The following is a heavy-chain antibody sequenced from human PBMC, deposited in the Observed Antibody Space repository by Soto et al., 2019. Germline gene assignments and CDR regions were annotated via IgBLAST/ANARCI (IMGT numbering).Heavy chain of an antibody. D-gene: IGHD5-12*01. CDR3: ARGRPYSGYAVPHWWSTDHYYFYY. V-gene: IGHV1-2*04. CDR2: INPNSGGT. CDR1: GYTFTGYY. J-gene: IGHJ4*02. Sequence: ASVKVSCKASGYTFTGYYMHWVRQAPGQGLEWMGWINPNSGGTNYAQKFQGWVTMTRDTSISTAYMELSRLRSDDTAVYYCARGRPYSGYAVPHWWSTDHYYFYYRAQRTLVPGSS.